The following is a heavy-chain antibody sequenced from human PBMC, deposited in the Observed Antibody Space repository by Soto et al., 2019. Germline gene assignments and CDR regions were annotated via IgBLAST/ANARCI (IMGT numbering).Heavy chain of an antibody. CDR1: GGSISSSSYY. D-gene: IGHD6-19*01. CDR2: IYYSGST. V-gene: IGHV4-39*01. J-gene: IGHJ4*02. Sequence: QLQLQESGPGLVKPSETLSLTCTVSGGSISSSSYYWGWIRQPPGKGLEWIGSIYYSGSTYYNPSLKSRVTISVDTSKNQFSLKLSSVTAADTAVYYCASGIYSSGHFYYFDYWGQGTLVTVSS. CDR3: ASGIYSSGHFYYFDY.